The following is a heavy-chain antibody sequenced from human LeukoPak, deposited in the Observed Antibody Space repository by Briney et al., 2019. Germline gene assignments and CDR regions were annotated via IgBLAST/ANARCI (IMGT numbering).Heavy chain of an antibody. CDR1: GFTFSDYW. CDR2: INKDGTEK. J-gene: IGHJ4*02. CDR3: ARNRGWQQFDY. Sequence: GGSLRLSCAGSGFTFSDYWVDWVRQAPGEGLEWVANINKDGTEKNYLESVKGRFTISRDNAKNSLYLQMNNLRAEDTAVYYCARNRGWQQFDYWGQGTLVTVSS. D-gene: IGHD5-24*01. V-gene: IGHV3-7*01.